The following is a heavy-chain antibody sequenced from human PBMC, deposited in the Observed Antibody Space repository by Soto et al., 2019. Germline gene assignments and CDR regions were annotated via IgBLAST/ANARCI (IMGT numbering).Heavy chain of an antibody. D-gene: IGHD2-21*02. J-gene: IGHJ2*01. V-gene: IGHV3-73*02. Sequence: EVQLVESGGGLVQPGGSLKLSCAASGFTFSGSAMHWVRQASGKGLEWVGRIRSKANNYATVYAASVKGRFTISRDDSKNTAHLQMNSLKTEHTAVYYCARHALQYCGGDCYLLPYFDLWGRGTLVTVSS. CDR3: ARHALQYCGGDCYLLPYFDL. CDR1: GFTFSGSA. CDR2: IRSKANNYAT.